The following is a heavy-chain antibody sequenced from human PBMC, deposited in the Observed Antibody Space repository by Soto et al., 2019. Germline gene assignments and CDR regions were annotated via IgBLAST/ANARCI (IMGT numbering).Heavy chain of an antibody. CDR3: AREHHTVRGVTLYYYYYGMDV. CDR1: GGSISSYY. CDR2: IYTSGST. Sequence: KTSETLSLTCTVSGGSISSYYWSWIRQPAGKGLEWIGRIYTSGSTNYNPSLKSRVTMSVDTSKNQFSLKLSSVTAADTAVYYCAREHHTVRGVTLYYYYYGMDVWGQGTTVTVSS. J-gene: IGHJ6*02. V-gene: IGHV4-4*07. D-gene: IGHD3-10*01.